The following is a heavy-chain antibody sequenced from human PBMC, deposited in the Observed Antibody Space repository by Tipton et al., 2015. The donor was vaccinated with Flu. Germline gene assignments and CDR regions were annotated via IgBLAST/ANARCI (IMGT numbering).Heavy chain of an antibody. J-gene: IGHJ4*02. CDR1: GFTFNNYG. Sequence: SLRLSCAASGFTFNNYGMSWVRQVPGKGLEWVSGINGNGGSTGYADSVKGRFAISRDNAKNSLDLQMNSLRVEDTAVYYCAREAAVGPADYWGQGTLVTVSS. D-gene: IGHD6-13*01. V-gene: IGHV3-20*04. CDR2: INGNGGST. CDR3: AREAAVGPADY.